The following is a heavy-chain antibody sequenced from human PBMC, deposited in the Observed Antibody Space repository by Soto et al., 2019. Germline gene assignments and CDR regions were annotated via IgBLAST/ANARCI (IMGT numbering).Heavy chain of an antibody. V-gene: IGHV3-74*01. CDR1: GFTFSNYW. CDR2: IYSDGSST. D-gene: IGHD3-3*01. J-gene: IGHJ4*02. Sequence: PGGSLRLSCAASGFTFSNYWMHWVRQAPGKGLVWVSRIYSDGSSTSYADSVKGRFTISRDNAKNTLYLQMNSLRAEDTAVYYCARGRYYDFWSGYYADYWGQGTLVTVSS. CDR3: ARGRYYDFWSGYYADY.